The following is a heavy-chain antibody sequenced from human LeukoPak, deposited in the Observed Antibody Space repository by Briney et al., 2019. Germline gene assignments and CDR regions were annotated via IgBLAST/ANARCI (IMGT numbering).Heavy chain of an antibody. J-gene: IGHJ4*02. D-gene: IGHD5-24*01. V-gene: IGHV4-4*07. CDR2: IFTSGST. CDR1: GGSISGYY. CDR3: ARGHDGYNCD. Sequence: KPSETLSLTCTVSGGSISGYYWSWIRQSAGKGLEWIGRIFTSGSTNYNPSLKSRVTISVDTSKNQFSLKLSSVTAADTAVYYCARGHDGYNCDWGQGTLVTVSS.